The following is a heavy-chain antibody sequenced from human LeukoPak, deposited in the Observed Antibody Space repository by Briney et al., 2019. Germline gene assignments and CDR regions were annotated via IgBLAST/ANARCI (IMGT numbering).Heavy chain of an antibody. V-gene: IGHV4-38-2*02. D-gene: IGHD2-21*02. CDR1: NYSISSAYY. CDR2: IYHRGSA. Sequence: SETLSLTCAVSNYSISSAYYWGWIRQPPGKGLEWIGSIYHRGSADYNPSLKSRVTISVDASKNQFSLKLKSVTAADTAVYYCARDQAYCGGDCYFDFWGQGTLVTVSS. CDR3: ARDQAYCGGDCYFDF. J-gene: IGHJ4*02.